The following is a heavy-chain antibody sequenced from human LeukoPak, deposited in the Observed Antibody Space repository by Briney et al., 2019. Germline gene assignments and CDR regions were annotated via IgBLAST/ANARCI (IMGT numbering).Heavy chain of an antibody. D-gene: IGHD2-15*01. V-gene: IGHV3-23*01. J-gene: IGHJ1*01. CDR1: GFTFSSYA. CDR3: AKSMVAATKVAEYFQH. Sequence: EPGGSLRLSCAASGFTFSSYAMSWVRQAPGKGREWVSGIRGSGDSTYYAESVKGRFTIYRDNSKNTLYLQMNSLRAEDTAVYYCAKSMVAATKVAEYFQHWGQGTLVTVSS. CDR2: IRGSGDST.